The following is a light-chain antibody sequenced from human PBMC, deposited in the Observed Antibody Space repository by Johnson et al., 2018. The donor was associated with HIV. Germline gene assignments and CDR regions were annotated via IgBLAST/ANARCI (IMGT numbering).Light chain of an antibody. CDR2: ENN. Sequence: QSVLTQSPSVSAAPGQKVTISCSGNSSNIGNNYVSWYQQLPGTAPKLLIYENNKRPSGIPDRFSGSKSGTSATLGITGLQTGDEADYYCATWDGSLTIGGVVGTGTKITVL. V-gene: IGLV1-51*02. CDR3: ATWDGSLTIGGV. CDR1: SSNIGNNY. J-gene: IGLJ1*01.